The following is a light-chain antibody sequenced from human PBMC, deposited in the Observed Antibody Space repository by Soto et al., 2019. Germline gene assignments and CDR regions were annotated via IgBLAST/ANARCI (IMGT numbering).Light chain of an antibody. Sequence: DIQMTQSPSTLSASVGDRVTITCRASQSISSWLAWYPQKPGKAPKLLIYDASSLESGVPSRFSGSGSGTECTLTISSLQPDDFATYYCQQYNSYSTWTFGQGTKVELK. CDR3: QQYNSYSTWT. CDR1: QSISSW. CDR2: DAS. J-gene: IGKJ1*01. V-gene: IGKV1-5*01.